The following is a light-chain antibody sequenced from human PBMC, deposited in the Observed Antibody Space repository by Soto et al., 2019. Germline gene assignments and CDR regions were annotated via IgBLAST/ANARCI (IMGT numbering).Light chain of an antibody. V-gene: IGKV1-33*01. CDR1: QNINNY. J-gene: IGKJ5*01. CDR3: QQYENLPT. CDR2: DAS. Sequence: DIQMTQCPSSLSASVGDRFTISCQASQNINNYLNWYQRKPGRAPKLLIYDASNLEAGVPSRFRGSGSGTDFTFTISRLQPEDIATYYCQQYENLPTFGQGTRLEIK.